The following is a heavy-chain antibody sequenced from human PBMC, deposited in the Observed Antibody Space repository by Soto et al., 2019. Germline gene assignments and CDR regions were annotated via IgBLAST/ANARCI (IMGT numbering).Heavy chain of an antibody. CDR1: GYTFTGYY. CDR2: INPTTGDT. D-gene: IGHD6-19*01. V-gene: IGHV1-2*02. J-gene: IGHJ4*02. Sequence: ASVKVSCKASGYTFTGYYIHWVRQAPGQGLEWMGWINPTTGDTNYAQNFQGRVTMTRDTSIYTAFMGLSRLTFDDTAVYYCARISSASSGWLPDYWGQGTLVTSPQ. CDR3: ARISSASSGWLPDY.